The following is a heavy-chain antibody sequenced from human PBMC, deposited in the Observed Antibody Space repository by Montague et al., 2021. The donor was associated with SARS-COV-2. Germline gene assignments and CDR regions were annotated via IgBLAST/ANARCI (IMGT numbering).Heavy chain of an antibody. V-gene: IGHV4-59*01. CDR2: IYYSGSS. D-gene: IGHD3-16*01. CDR1: GGSITRYY. J-gene: IGHJ1*01. CDR3: VRDHASGGRWGFYDI. Sequence: SETLSLTCTVSGGSITRYYWSWIRQSPGKGLEWIGYIYYSGSSNYNPSLRGRVTISVDTSKNQFSLKLSSVTAADTAVYYCVRDHASGGRWGFYDIWGQGTLVTVSS.